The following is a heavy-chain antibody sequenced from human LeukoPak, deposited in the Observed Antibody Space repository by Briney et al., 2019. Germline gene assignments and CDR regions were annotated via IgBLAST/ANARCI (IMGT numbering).Heavy chain of an antibody. Sequence: SVKVSCKASGGTFSSYAISWVRQAPGQGLEWMGGIIPIFGTANYAQKFQGRVTITADESTSTAYMELSSLRSEDTAVYYCATHTYYFGSVLFLDVWGKGTTVTVSS. J-gene: IGHJ6*04. CDR3: ATHTYYFGSVLFLDV. D-gene: IGHD3-10*01. CDR2: IIPIFGTA. V-gene: IGHV1-69*13. CDR1: GGTFSSYA.